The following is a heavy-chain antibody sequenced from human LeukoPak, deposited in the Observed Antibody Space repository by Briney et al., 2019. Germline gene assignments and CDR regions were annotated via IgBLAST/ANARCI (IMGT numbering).Heavy chain of an antibody. CDR3: ATDLVNYDFWSGYFDY. J-gene: IGHJ4*02. CDR1: GYTLTELS. V-gene: IGHV1-24*01. CDR2: FDPEDGET. Sequence: ASVKVSCKVSGYTLTELSMHWVRQAPGKGLEWMGGFDPEDGETIYAQKFQGRVTMTEDTSTDTAYMELSSLRSEDTAVYYCATDLVNYDFWSGYFDYWRQGTLVTVSS. D-gene: IGHD3-3*01.